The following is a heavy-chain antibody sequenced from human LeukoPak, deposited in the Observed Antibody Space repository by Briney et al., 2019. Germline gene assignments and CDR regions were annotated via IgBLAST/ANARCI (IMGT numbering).Heavy chain of an antibody. CDR3: ARQVYSDNDY. CDR1: GFTFSDYN. CDR2: ISSSSTYT. Sequence: GGSLRLSCAASGFTFSDYNMTWIRQAPGKGLEWVSYISSSSTYTNYADSVKGRFTISRDNAKNSLYLQMNSLRAEHTAVYYCARQVYSDNDYWGQGTLVTVS. D-gene: IGHD3-22*01. J-gene: IGHJ4*02. V-gene: IGHV3-11*03.